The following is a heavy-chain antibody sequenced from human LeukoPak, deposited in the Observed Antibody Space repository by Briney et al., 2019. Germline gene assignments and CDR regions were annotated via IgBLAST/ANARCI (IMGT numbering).Heavy chain of an antibody. CDR2: IYGGGNI. CDR3: ARGAGYNYPYYFDY. V-gene: IGHV3-53*01. D-gene: IGHD5-24*01. J-gene: IGHJ4*02. Sequence: PGGSLRLSCAASGFTVSSNYMNWVRQAPGKGLELVSVIYGGGNIYYADSVKGRFTISRDNSKNTLYLQMNSLRAEDTAVYYCARGAGYNYPYYFDYRGQGTLVTVSS. CDR1: GFTVSSNY.